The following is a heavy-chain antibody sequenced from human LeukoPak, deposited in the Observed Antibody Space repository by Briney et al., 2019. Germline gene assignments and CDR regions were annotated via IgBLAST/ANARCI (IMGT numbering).Heavy chain of an antibody. V-gene: IGHV3-23*01. CDR3: AGPAADCTNGVCYVN. Sequence: PGGSLRLSCAASGFTFSSYAMSWVRQAPGRGLEWASAISGSGGSTYYADSVKGRFTISRDNSKNTLYLQMNSLRAEDTAVYYCAGPAADCTNGVCYVNWGQGTLVTVSS. CDR2: ISGSGGST. CDR1: GFTFSSYA. D-gene: IGHD2-8*01. J-gene: IGHJ4*02.